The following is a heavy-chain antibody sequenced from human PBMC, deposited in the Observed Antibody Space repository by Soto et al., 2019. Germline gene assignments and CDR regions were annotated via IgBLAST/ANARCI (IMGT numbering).Heavy chain of an antibody. CDR3: ARARRFYGMDV. D-gene: IGHD6-25*01. CDR2: INHSGST. CDR1: GGSFTGYY. J-gene: IGHJ6*02. V-gene: IGHV4-34*01. Sequence: ASETLSLTCSVYGGSFTGYYWSWIRQPPGKGLEWIGEINHSGSTNYNPSLKSRVTISVDTSKNQFSLKLSSVTAADTAVYYCARARRFYGMDVWGQGTTVTVSS.